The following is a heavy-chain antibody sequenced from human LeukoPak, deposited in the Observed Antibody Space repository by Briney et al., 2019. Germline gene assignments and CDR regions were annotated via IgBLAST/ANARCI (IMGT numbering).Heavy chain of an antibody. V-gene: IGHV1-69*13. CDR1: GGTFSRYA. D-gene: IGHD6-19*01. CDR2: ISPIFGTV. CDR3: ARDRSGSGWPQDY. Sequence: SVKVSCKASGGTFSRYAISWVRQAPGQGLEWMGGISPIFGTVNYAQKFQGRVTITADESTSTAYMEVSSLRSEDTAVYYCARDRSGSGWPQDYWGQGTLVTVSS. J-gene: IGHJ4*02.